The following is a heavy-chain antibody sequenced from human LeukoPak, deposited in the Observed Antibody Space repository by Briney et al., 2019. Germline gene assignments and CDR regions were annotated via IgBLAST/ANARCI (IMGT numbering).Heavy chain of an antibody. V-gene: IGHV3-66*04. CDR2: IYSGGTT. CDR1: GFTVSNNY. Sequence: GGSLRLSCAASGFTVSNNYMSWVRQAPGKGLEWVSVIYSGGTTYYTDSVKGRFTISRDNSKNTLYLQMNSLRAEDTAVYYCAKPEYSSSSYFDYWGQGTLVTVSS. D-gene: IGHD6-6*01. J-gene: IGHJ4*02. CDR3: AKPEYSSSSYFDY.